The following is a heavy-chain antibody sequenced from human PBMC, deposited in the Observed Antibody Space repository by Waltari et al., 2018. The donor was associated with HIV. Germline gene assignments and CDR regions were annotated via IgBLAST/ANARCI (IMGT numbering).Heavy chain of an antibody. J-gene: IGHJ5*02. V-gene: IGHV3-11*04. D-gene: IGHD6-19*01. CDR1: GFTFGASY. CDR2: IRNKRTAK. CDR3: ARDQGPSHSLGWFWFDP. Sequence: QVQLVESGGGLVKPGGSLRLSCAASGFTFGASYMCWIRQAPGKGTEGSANIRNKRTAKQYADSVKGRFTISRYEAKNSMYLQMNSLRGEDTAVYYWARDQGPSHSLGWFWFDPWGQGSLVTVSS.